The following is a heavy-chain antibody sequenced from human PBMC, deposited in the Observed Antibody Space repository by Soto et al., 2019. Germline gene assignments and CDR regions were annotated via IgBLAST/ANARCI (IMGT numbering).Heavy chain of an antibody. CDR3: ASTRSGWSDFHSYTLGV. CDR2: ISYDSTKT. V-gene: IGHV3-30*03. CDR1: GFTFNSYG. D-gene: IGHD6-13*01. J-gene: IGHJ6*02. Sequence: QVQLVESGGGVVQPGRSLRLSCAASGFTFNSYGMHWVRQGPGNGLEWVAFISYDSTKTYYADSVKGRYTISRDNFNSALYVQMNSLTGEDTAVYYCASTRSGWSDFHSYTLGVWGQGPTVTVSS.